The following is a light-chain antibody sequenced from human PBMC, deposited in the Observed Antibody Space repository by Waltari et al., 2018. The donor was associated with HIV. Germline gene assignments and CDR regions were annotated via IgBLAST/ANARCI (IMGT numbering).Light chain of an antibody. CDR1: SSDVGGYNY. V-gene: IGLV2-14*01. CDR2: EVS. J-gene: IGLJ1*01. Sequence: QSALTQPASVSGSPGQSITNSCTGTSSDVGGYNYFSWYQQHPGKAPKFMIYEVSNRPSGVSKRFSGSKSGNTASLTISGLQAEDEADYYCSSYTSTSTGVFGTGTKVTVL. CDR3: SSYTSTSTGV.